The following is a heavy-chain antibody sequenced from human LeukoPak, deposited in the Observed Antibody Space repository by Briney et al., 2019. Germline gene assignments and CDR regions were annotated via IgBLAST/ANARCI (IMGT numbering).Heavy chain of an antibody. J-gene: IGHJ4*02. V-gene: IGHV3-72*01. D-gene: IGHD5-24*01. CDR2: CRNKASGYST. CDR1: GFTFDDHY. CDR3: AQVKADGPMDY. Sequence: GGSLRLSCAASGFTFDDHYMDWVRQAPGKGLEWVGRCRNKASGYSTEYAASVKGRFTISRDDSKNSLFLQINSMKSEDTAGYYCAQVKADGPMDYWGQGTLVTVSS.